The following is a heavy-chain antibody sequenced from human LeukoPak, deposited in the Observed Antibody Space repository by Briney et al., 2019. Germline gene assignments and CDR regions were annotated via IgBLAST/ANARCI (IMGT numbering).Heavy chain of an antibody. CDR1: GFTFSSYE. Sequence: GGSLRLSCAASGFTFSSYEMNWVRQAPGKGLEWVSYISSSGSTIYYADSVKGRFTISRDNAKNSLYLQMNSLRAEDTAVYYCARGPIDILTGYHYYYYYGMDVGGKGTTVTVSA. D-gene: IGHD3-9*01. V-gene: IGHV3-48*03. CDR2: ISSSGSTI. CDR3: ARGPIDILTGYHYYYYYGMDV. J-gene: IGHJ6*04.